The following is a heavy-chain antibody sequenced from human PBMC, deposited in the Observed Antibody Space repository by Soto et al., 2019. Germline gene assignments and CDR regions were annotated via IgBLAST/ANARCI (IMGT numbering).Heavy chain of an antibody. V-gene: IGHV4-59*08. CDR1: GDSISSYY. J-gene: IGHJ4*02. CDR2: IYYSGST. Sequence: PSETLSLTCTVSGDSISSYYWSWIRQPPGKGLEWIGYIYYSGSTKNNPSLKSRVTISVDTSKNQFSLPLSSVTAADTAVYYCTRHASGGDYRFDNWGQGALVSVSS. D-gene: IGHD4-17*01. CDR3: TRHASGGDYRFDN.